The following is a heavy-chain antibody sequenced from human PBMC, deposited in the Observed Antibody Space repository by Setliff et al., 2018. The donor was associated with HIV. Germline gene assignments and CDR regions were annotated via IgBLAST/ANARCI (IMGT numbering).Heavy chain of an antibody. CDR3: ATDCAVVGGTGSLDS. CDR1: GFTFSTYW. CDR2: IKQDGSEK. J-gene: IGHJ4*02. V-gene: IGHV3-7*05. Sequence: RGSLRLSCAASGFTFSTYWMSWVRQAPGKGLEWVANIKQDGSEKNYMDSVKGRFTISRDNAKNSLYLQMNSLRVEDTAVYYCATDCAVVGGTGSLDSWGQGTLVTVSS. D-gene: IGHD1-26*01.